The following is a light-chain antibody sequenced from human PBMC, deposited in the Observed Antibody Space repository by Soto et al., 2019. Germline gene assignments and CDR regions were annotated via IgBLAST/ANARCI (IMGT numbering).Light chain of an antibody. CDR3: AAWDDSLNGVV. Sequence: QLVLTQPPSASGTPGQRVTISCSGSSSNIETNTVNWYHHLPGTAPKLLIYRNNQRPSGVPDRFSGSKSGTSASLAISGLQSEDEADYYCAAWDDSLNGVVFGGGTQLTVL. J-gene: IGLJ2*01. CDR2: RNN. CDR1: SSNIETNT. V-gene: IGLV1-44*01.